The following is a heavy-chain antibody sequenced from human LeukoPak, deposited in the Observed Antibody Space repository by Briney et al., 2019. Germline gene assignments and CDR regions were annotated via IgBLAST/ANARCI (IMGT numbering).Heavy chain of an antibody. Sequence: SETLSLTCAVYGGSFSGYYWSWIRQPPGKGLEWIGEINHSGNTNYNPSLKSRVTISVDTSKNQFSLKLSSATAADTAVYYCARQWYSYGWVDYWGQGTLVTVSS. V-gene: IGHV4-34*01. CDR3: ARQWYSYGWVDY. D-gene: IGHD5-18*01. CDR2: INHSGNT. J-gene: IGHJ4*02. CDR1: GGSFSGYY.